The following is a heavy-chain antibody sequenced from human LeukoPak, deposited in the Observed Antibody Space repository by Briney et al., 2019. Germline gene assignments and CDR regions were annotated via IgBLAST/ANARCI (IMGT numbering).Heavy chain of an antibody. CDR3: AKPYSGYARGAFDI. Sequence: NPGGSLRLSCAASGFTFSSYSMNWVRQAPGKGLEWVSSISSSSSYIYYADSVKGRFTISRDNSKNTLYLQMNSLRAEDTAVYYCAKPYSGYARGAFDIWGQGTMVTVSS. CDR2: ISSSSSYI. V-gene: IGHV3-21*01. CDR1: GFTFSSYS. D-gene: IGHD5-12*01. J-gene: IGHJ3*02.